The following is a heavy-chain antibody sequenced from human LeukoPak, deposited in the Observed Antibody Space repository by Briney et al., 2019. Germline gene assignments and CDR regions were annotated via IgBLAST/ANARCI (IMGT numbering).Heavy chain of an antibody. J-gene: IGHJ4*02. CDR3: ARVPANCSITSCYPLGYFDY. V-gene: IGHV1-69*04. Sequence: SVKVSCKASGGTFSSYAISWVRQAPGQGLEWMGRIIPILGIANYAQKFQGRVTITADKSTSTAYMELSSLRSEDTAVYYCARVPANCSITSCYPLGYFDYWGQGTLVTVSS. D-gene: IGHD2-2*01. CDR2: IIPILGIA. CDR1: GGTFSSYA.